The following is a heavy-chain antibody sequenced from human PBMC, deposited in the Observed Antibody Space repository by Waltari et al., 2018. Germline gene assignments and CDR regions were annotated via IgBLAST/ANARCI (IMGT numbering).Heavy chain of an antibody. CDR2: IYYSGST. D-gene: IGHD6-13*01. J-gene: IGHJ4*02. CDR1: GGSISSYY. CDR3: ARGLRSSWYEN. Sequence: QVQLQESGPGLVKPSETLSLTCPVSGGSISSYYWSWIRQPPGKGLEWIGYIYYSGSTNYNPSLKSRVTISVDTSKNQFSRKLSSVTAADTAVYYCARGLRSSWYENWGQGTLVTVSS. V-gene: IGHV4-59*01.